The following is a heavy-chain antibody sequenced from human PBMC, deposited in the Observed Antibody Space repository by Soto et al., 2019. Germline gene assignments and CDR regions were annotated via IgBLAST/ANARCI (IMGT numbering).Heavy chain of an antibody. D-gene: IGHD1-26*01. CDR2: ISYDGSNK. Sequence: QVQLVESGGGVVQPGRSLRLSCAASGFTFSSYGMHWVRQAPGKGLEWVAVISYDGSNKYYADSVKGRFTISRDNSKNTLYLQMNSLRAEDTAVYYCAKDGRVGAKGGLDYWGQGTLVTVSS. CDR3: AKDGRVGAKGGLDY. V-gene: IGHV3-30*18. J-gene: IGHJ4*02. CDR1: GFTFSSYG.